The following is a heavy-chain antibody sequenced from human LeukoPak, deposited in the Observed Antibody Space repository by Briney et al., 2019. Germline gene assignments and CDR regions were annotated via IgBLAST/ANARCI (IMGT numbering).Heavy chain of an antibody. Sequence: SETLSLTCTVSGASIRSSYWSWLRQPLGKGLEWIGYIYYTGSTNSNPSLKSRVTVSVDTSKNQFSLKLNSMTAADTAIYYCARLDRSGYEMGGTWFDPWGQGTLVTVSS. V-gene: IGHV4-59*08. CDR3: ARLDRSGYEMGGTWFDP. CDR1: GASIRSSY. J-gene: IGHJ5*02. CDR2: IYYTGST. D-gene: IGHD3-22*01.